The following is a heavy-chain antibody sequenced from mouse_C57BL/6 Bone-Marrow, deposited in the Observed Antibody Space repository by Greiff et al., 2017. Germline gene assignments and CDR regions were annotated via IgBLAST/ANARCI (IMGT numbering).Heavy chain of an antibody. CDR2: IYPGSGST. J-gene: IGHJ1*03. CDR3: AKTCYGSRWYFDV. CDR1: GYTFTSYW. V-gene: IGHV1-55*01. D-gene: IGHD1-1*01. Sequence: QVQLQQSGAELVKPGASVKMSCKASGYTFTSYWITWVKQRPGQGLEWIGDIYPGSGSTNYNEKFKSKATLTVDTSSSTAYMQLSSLTSEGAAVYDCAKTCYGSRWYFDVWGTGTTVTVSS.